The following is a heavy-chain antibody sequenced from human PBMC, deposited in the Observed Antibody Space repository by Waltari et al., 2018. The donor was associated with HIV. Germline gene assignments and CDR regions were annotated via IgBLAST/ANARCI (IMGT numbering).Heavy chain of an antibody. V-gene: IGHV1-69*01. D-gene: IGHD6-19*01. Sequence: QVHLVQSGAEVEKPGSSVKVSCKASGGTFSSYAISRVAPAPGQGLEWLGGIIRDFGTANCAQKVQGRGTNTAEESTMPAYLELSSLRSEDTAVYYCARDQAVAGDYYYYGMDAWGQGTTVTVSS. CDR1: GGTFSSYA. CDR3: ARDQAVAGDYYYYGMDA. CDR2: IIRDFGTA. J-gene: IGHJ6*02.